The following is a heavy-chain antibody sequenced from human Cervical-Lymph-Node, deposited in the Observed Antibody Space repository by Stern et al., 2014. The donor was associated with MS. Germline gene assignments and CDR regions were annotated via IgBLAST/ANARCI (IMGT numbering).Heavy chain of an antibody. J-gene: IGHJ4*02. CDR3: ASLQWPYSSGMGHNVDY. CDR2: INPNSGGT. D-gene: IGHD6-19*01. CDR1: GYTFTGYY. V-gene: IGHV1-2*02. Sequence: VQLVESGAEVKKPGASVKVSCKASGYTFTGYYMHWVRQAPGQGLEWMGGINPNSGGTNYAQKFQGRVTMTRDTSISTAYMELSRLRSDDTAVYYCASLQWPYSSGMGHNVDYWGQGTLVTVSS.